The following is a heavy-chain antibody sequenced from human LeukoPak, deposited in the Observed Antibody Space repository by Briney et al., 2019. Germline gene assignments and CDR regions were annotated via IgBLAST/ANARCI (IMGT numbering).Heavy chain of an antibody. V-gene: IGHV3-30*18. CDR2: IVHDGSNK. CDR3: AKDSSSGYARGYFDY. J-gene: IGHJ4*02. CDR1: GFTFNSYG. Sequence: PGGSLRLSCAASGFTFNSYGMHWVRQAPGKGLEWVAVIVHDGSNKYYADSVKGRFTISRDNSKNTLYLQMNSLRAEDTAVYYCAKDSSSGYARGYFDYWGQGTLVTVSS. D-gene: IGHD6-19*01.